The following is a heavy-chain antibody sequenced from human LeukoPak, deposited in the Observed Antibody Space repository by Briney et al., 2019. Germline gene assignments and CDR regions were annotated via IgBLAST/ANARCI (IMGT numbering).Heavy chain of an antibody. CDR2: TNSDGSIT. Sequence: PGGSLRLSCAASGFTFSSDWMHWVRQAPGKGLVWVSRTNSDGSITSYADSVKGRFTISRDNAKNTLYLQMNSLRAEDTAVYYCARSSFNDYDSSGYSYWGQGTLVTVSS. CDR3: ARSSFNDYDSSGYSY. CDR1: GFTFSSDW. D-gene: IGHD3-22*01. J-gene: IGHJ4*02. V-gene: IGHV3-74*03.